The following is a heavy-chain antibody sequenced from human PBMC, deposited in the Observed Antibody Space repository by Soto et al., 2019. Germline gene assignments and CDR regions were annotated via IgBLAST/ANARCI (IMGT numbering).Heavy chain of an antibody. D-gene: IGHD2-15*01. Sequence: QVQLVQSGAEVKKPGSSVKVSCKASGGTFSSYTISWVRQAPGQGLEWMGRIIPILGIANYAQKFQGRVTMTADKSTTTAYMELSSLRSEDTAVYYCARARVVVAATPFYYYYGMDVWGQGTTVTVSS. CDR2: IIPILGIA. J-gene: IGHJ6*02. V-gene: IGHV1-69*02. CDR3: ARARVVVAATPFYYYYGMDV. CDR1: GGTFSSYT.